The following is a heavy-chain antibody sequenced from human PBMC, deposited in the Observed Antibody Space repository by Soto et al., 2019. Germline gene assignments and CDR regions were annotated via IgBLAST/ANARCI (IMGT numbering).Heavy chain of an antibody. CDR2: ISSSSSTI. J-gene: IGHJ4*02. Sequence: GGSLRLSCAASGFTFSSYSMNWVRQAPGKGLEWVSYISSSSSTIYYADSVKGRFTISRDNAKNSLYLQMNSLRAEDTAVYYCARDTPYDYIWGSYRSFDYWGQGTLVTVSS. V-gene: IGHV3-48*01. D-gene: IGHD3-16*02. CDR1: GFTFSSYS. CDR3: ARDTPYDYIWGSYRSFDY.